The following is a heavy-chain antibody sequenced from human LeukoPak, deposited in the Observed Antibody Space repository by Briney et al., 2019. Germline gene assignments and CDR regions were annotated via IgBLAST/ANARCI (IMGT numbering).Heavy chain of an antibody. CDR1: GFTFSSYG. CDR2: ISYDGSNK. CDR3: ARVLNWFDP. Sequence: GGSLRLSCAASGFTFSSYGMNWVRQAPGKGLEWGAVISYDGSNKYYADSVKGRFTISRDNSKNTLYLQMNRLRAEDTAVYYCARVLNWFDPWGQGTLVTVSS. V-gene: IGHV3-30*03. J-gene: IGHJ5*02. D-gene: IGHD1-26*01.